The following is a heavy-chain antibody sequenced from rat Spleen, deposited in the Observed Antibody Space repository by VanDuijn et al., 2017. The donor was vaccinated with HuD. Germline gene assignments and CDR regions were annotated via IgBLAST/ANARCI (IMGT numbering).Heavy chain of an antibody. V-gene: IGHV2S30*01. CDR1: GFSLMDYN. Sequence: QVQLKESGPGLVQPSQTLSLTCTVSGFSLMDYNVHWVRQPPGKGLEWMGRMRYDGDTYYNSALKSRLSISRDTSKNQVFLKMNSLQTEDTAIYYCTREGTTTSVFAYWGQGTLVTVSS. J-gene: IGHJ3*01. D-gene: IGHD1-5*01. CDR3: TREGTTTSVFAY. CDR2: MRYDGDT.